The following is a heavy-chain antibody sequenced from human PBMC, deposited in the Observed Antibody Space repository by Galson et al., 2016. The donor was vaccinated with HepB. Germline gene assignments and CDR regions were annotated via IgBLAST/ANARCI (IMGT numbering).Heavy chain of an antibody. D-gene: IGHD2-15*01. Sequence: SETLSLTCSVSGGSISDYYWSWIRQPPGKGLDWIGYVHYRGSPNSNPSLKSRVTISIDTSKNQFSLELSSVTAADTAGYYCARVRGERYCSGGICYFHYFYMDVWGKGTTVTVSS. V-gene: IGHV4-59*01. J-gene: IGHJ6*03. CDR1: GGSISDYY. CDR3: ARVRGERYCSGGICYFHYFYMDV. CDR2: VHYRGSP.